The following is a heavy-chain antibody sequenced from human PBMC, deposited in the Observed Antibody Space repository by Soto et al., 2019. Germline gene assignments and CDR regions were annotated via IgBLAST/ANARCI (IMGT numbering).Heavy chain of an antibody. CDR2: INPKSGGT. D-gene: IGHD3-3*01. CDR3: ARSSGGNFGIIIEGSNWFDP. J-gene: IGHJ5*02. Sequence: VASVKVSCKASGYSFTDYHIHWVRQAPGQGLEWLGRINPKSGGTSTAQKFQGWVTMTTDTSISTASMELTRLTSDDTAIYYCARSSGGNFGIIIEGSNWFDPWGQGTLVTVSS. CDR1: GYSFTDYH. V-gene: IGHV1-2*04.